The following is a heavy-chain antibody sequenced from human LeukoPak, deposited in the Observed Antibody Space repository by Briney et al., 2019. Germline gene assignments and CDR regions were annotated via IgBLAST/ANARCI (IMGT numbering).Heavy chain of an antibody. CDR1: GFTFSLFG. D-gene: IGHD2-15*01. CDR3: ARDYRGYRAPYYFDY. CDR2: IRYDGSDK. J-gene: IGHJ4*02. V-gene: IGHV3-30*02. Sequence: PGGSLRLSCAASGFTFSLFGMHWVRQAPGKGLEWVTFIRYDGSDKYYADSVKGRFTISRDNAKNSLYLQMNSLRAEDTAVYYCARDYRGYRAPYYFDYWGQGTLVTVSS.